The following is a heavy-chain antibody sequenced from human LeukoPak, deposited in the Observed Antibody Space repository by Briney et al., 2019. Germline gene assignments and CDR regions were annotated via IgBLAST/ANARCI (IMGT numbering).Heavy chain of an antibody. D-gene: IGHD3-10*01. V-gene: IGHV3-30*18. CDR1: GFTFSSYG. J-gene: IGHJ4*02. CDR2: ISHDGSNK. Sequence: PGGSLRLSCAASGFTFSSYGMHWVRQAPGKGLEWVAVISHDGSNKYYADSVKGRFTISRDNSKNTLYLQMNSPRAEDTAVYYCAKALSYYYGSGSYSYYFDYWGQGTLVTVSS. CDR3: AKALSYYYGSGSYSYYFDY.